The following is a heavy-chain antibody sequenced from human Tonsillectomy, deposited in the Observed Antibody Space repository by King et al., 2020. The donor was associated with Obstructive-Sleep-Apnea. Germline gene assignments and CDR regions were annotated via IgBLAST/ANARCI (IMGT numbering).Heavy chain of an antibody. CDR3: AKEGGVCSGGSCYYYYGMDV. D-gene: IGHD2-15*01. CDR2: ISGSGGST. CDR1: GFTFSSDA. Sequence: VQLVESGGGLVQPGGSLRLSCAASGFTFSSDAMSWVRQAPGKGLEWVSAISGSGGSTYYADSVKGRFTISRDNSKNTLYLQMNSLRAEDTAVYYCAKEGGVCSGGSCYYYYGMDVWGQGTTVTVSS. V-gene: IGHV3-23*04. J-gene: IGHJ6*02.